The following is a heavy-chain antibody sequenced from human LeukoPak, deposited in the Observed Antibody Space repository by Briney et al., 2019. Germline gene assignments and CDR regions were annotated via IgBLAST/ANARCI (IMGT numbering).Heavy chain of an antibody. Sequence: ASVKVSCKASGYIFTGYYLHWVRQAPGQGLEWMGWINPNSGGTNYAQKFQGRVTMTRDTSISTAYMELSRLRSDDTAVYFCAREIGSSGYYWGCPYAFDIWGQGTMVTVSS. J-gene: IGHJ3*02. CDR1: GYIFTGYY. CDR3: AREIGSSGYYWGCPYAFDI. V-gene: IGHV1-2*02. D-gene: IGHD3-22*01. CDR2: INPNSGGT.